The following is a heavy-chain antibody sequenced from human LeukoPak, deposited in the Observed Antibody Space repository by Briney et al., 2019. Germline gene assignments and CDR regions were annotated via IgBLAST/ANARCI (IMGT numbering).Heavy chain of an antibody. CDR2: IKEDGSEK. Sequence: GGSLRLSCAASGFTFSSYAMSWVRQAPGKGLEWVANIKEDGSEKYYVDSVKGRFTISRDNAKNSLYLQMNSLRAEDTAVYYCARECSGGTCYWGQGTLVTVSS. D-gene: IGHD2-15*01. V-gene: IGHV3-7*01. CDR1: GFTFSSYA. CDR3: ARECSGGTCY. J-gene: IGHJ4*02.